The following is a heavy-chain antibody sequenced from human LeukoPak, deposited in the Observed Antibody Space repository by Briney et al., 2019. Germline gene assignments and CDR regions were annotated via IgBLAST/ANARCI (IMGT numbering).Heavy chain of an antibody. CDR3: ARGLAAVRWLDP. V-gene: IGHV4-4*07. D-gene: IGHD6-19*01. CDR2: IYTSGST. J-gene: IGHJ5*02. CDR1: GGSISSYY. Sequence: SETLSLTCTVSGGSISSYYWSWIRQPAGKGLEWIGRIYTSGSTNYNPSLKSRLTMSVDTSKNQLSLKLYSVTAADTAVYYCARGLAAVRWLDPWGQGTLVTVSS.